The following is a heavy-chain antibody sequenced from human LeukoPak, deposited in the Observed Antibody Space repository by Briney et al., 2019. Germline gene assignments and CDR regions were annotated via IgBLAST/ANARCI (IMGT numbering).Heavy chain of an antibody. J-gene: IGHJ6*02. V-gene: IGHV4-61*01. CDR3: ARTHGGTSFYRYGVDV. CDR1: GGSVSIGSYY. Sequence: PSETLSLTCTVSGGSVSIGSYYWIWIRQPPGKGLEWYGYIDYSGSTNYNPSLKSRGTISVDTSKNQFSLKLTSVTAADTAVYYCARTHGGTSFYRYGVDVWGQGTTVTVSS. D-gene: IGHD2/OR15-2a*01. CDR2: IDYSGST.